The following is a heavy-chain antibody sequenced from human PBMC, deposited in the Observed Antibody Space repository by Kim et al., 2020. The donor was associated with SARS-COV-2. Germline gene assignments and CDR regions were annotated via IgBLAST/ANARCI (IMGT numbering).Heavy chain of an antibody. J-gene: IGHJ4*02. Sequence: GGSLRLSCAASGFTFSSYAMSWVRQAPGKGLEWVSAISGSGGSTYYADSVKGRFTISRDNSKNTLYLQMNSLRAEDTAVYYCAKAPVYATGYSSSWYFGGYFDYWGQGTLVTVSS. CDR1: GFTFSSYA. CDR3: AKAPVYATGYSSSWYFGGYFDY. V-gene: IGHV3-23*01. CDR2: ISGSGGST. D-gene: IGHD6-13*01.